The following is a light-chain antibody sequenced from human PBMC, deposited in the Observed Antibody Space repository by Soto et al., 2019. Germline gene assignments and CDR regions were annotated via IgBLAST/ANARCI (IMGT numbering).Light chain of an antibody. J-gene: IGKJ2*01. Sequence: DIVLTQSPGTLSLSPGERATLSCGASQSVNSRSLAWYQQKPGQAPRLLLYDASSRATGIPDRFSASGSGTDFTLTISSLEPEDFAVYYCQQYVASPYTFGQGTKVEIK. V-gene: IGKV3-20*01. CDR2: DAS. CDR1: QSVNSRS. CDR3: QQYVASPYT.